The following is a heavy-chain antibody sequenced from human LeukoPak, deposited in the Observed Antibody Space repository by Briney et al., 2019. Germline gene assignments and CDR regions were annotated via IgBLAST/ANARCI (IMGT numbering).Heavy chain of an antibody. CDR2: IIPIFGTA. V-gene: IGHV1-69*13. D-gene: IGHD1-1*01. Sequence: SVKVSCKASGGTFSSYAISWVRQAPGQGVEWMGGIIPIFGTANYAQKFQGRFTITADESTSTAYMELSSLRSEDTAVYYCARDLTTGTTGGGYWGQGTLVTVSS. CDR3: ARDLTTGTTGGGY. J-gene: IGHJ4*02. CDR1: GGTFSSYA.